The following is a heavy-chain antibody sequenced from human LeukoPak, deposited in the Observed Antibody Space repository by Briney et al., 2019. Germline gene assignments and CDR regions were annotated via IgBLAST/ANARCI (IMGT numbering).Heavy chain of an antibody. CDR2: IYHSGST. CDR1: GGSIISSDYH. CDR3: ARKRATYFDY. J-gene: IGHJ4*02. V-gene: IGHV4-39*07. Sequence: SETLSLTCTVSGGSIISSDYHWGWVRQPPGKGLEWIGEIYHSGSTNYNPSLKSRVTISVDKSKNQFSLKLSSVTAADTAVYYCARKRATYFDYWGQGTLVTVSS.